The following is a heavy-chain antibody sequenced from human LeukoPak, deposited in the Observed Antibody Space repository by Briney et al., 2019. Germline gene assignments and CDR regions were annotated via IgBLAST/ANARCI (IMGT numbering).Heavy chain of an antibody. J-gene: IGHJ5*02. V-gene: IGHV4-38-2*02. CDR2: IYHSGGT. D-gene: IGHD2-8*01. CDR1: GYSINSGYT. CDR3: ARVMYGEGVRFDP. Sequence: PSETLSLTCTVSGYSINSGYTWGWIRQPPGKGLEWIGNIYHSGGTYYNPSLTSRVTISVDTSKNQFSLKLTSVTAADTAVYYCARVMYGEGVRFDPWGQGTLVTVSS.